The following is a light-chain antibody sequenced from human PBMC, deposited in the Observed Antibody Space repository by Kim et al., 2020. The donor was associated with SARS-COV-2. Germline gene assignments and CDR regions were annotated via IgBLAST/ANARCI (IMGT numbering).Light chain of an antibody. V-gene: IGLV10-54*01. J-gene: IGLJ2*01. CDR2: RNN. Sequence: RQPATLTCTGNSNNVGNQGAAWLQQHQGHPPKLLSYRNNNRPSGISERFSASRSGDTASLTITGLQPEDEAVYYCSAWDSSLSAWVFGGGTQLTVL. CDR1: SNNVGNQG. CDR3: SAWDSSLSAWV.